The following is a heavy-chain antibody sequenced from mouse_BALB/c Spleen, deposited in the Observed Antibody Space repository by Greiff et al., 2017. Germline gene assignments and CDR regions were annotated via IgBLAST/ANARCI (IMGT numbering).Heavy chain of an antibody. CDR3: AEGHWDYAMDY. V-gene: IGHV1-63*02. CDR2: IYPGGGYT. Sequence: QVQLQQSGAELVRPGTSVKISCKASGYTFTNYWLGWVKQRPGHGLEWIGDIYPGGGYTNYNEKFKGKATLTADTSSSTAYMQLSSLTSEDSAVYFCAEGHWDYAMDYWGQGTSVTVSS. CDR1: GYTFTNYW. J-gene: IGHJ4*01.